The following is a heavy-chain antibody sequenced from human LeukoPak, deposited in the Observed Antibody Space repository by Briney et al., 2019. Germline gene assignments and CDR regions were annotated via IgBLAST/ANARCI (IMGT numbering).Heavy chain of an antibody. CDR1: GYTFTSYA. J-gene: IGHJ4*02. V-gene: IGHV1-3*01. Sequence: ASVKVSCKASGYTFTSYAMHWVRQAPGQRLEWMGWINAGNGNTKYSQKFQGRVTITRDTSASTAYMELSSLRSEDTAVYYCARGPTVTTSQALFYWRQGTLVTVSS. D-gene: IGHD4-11*01. CDR2: INAGNGNT. CDR3: ARGPTVTTSQALFY.